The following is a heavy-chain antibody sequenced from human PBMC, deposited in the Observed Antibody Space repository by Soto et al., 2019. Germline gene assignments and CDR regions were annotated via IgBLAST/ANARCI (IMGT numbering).Heavy chain of an antibody. CDR2: INHLGNI. V-gene: IGHV4-34*01. CDR1: GGSLSDYF. CDR3: ARGGISHWAYSDYMDV. J-gene: IGHJ6*03. Sequence: QVQLQQWGAGLLKPSETLSLTCVVSGGSLSDYFWSWIRQPPGMALEWIGEINHLGNINDNPSLKGRVTMSVDTSKNQFSLTLNSVTAADTATYYCARGGISHWAYSDYMDVWDRGTTVTVSS. D-gene: IGHD2-21*01.